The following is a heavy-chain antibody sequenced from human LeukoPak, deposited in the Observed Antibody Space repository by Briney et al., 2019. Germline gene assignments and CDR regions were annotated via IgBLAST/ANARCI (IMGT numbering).Heavy chain of an antibody. D-gene: IGHD6-13*01. CDR3: ARDQGYSSSWYYSYYYMDV. CDR1: GYTFTGYD. CDR2: INPNSGGT. J-gene: IGHJ6*03. V-gene: IGHV1-2*02. Sequence: ASVKVSCKASGYTFTGYDMHWVRQAPGQGLEWMGWINPNSGGTNYARKFQGRVTMTRDTSISTAYMELSRLRSDDTAVYYCARDQGYSSSWYYSYYYMDVWGKGTTVTVSS.